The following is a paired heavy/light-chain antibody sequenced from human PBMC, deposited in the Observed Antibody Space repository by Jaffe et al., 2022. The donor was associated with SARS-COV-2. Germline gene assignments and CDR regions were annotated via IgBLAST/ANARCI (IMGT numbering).Light chain of an antibody. CDR1: QGISTY. V-gene: IGKV1-39*01. Sequence: DIQMTQSPSSLSASVGDRVTITCRASQGISTYLNWYQKRPGEAPKLLIYSASTLHRGVPSRFSGSGSGTDFTLTISSLQPEDFATYYCQQSYSTVMYTFGPGTKLDI. CDR2: SAS. J-gene: IGKJ2*01. CDR3: QQSYSTVMYT.
Heavy chain of an antibody. CDR2: IFYTGKT. Sequence: QLQLQESGPGLVKSSETLSLTCSVSGASISSSVHHWTWIRQPPGRGLEWIGYIFYTGKTFYSPSLKGRLTMSVDTSKGQFSLRLSSVTAADTAVYYCARRFWNHDSDGFDIWGQGIMVTVSS. D-gene: IGHD3-3*01. V-gene: IGHV4-39*01. CDR1: GASISSSVHH. CDR3: ARRFWNHDSDGFDI. J-gene: IGHJ3*02.